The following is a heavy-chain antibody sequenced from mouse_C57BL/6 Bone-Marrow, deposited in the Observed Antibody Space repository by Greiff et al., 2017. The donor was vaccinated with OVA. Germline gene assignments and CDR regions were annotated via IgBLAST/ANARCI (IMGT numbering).Heavy chain of an antibody. CDR2: IDPSDSYT. V-gene: IGHV1-69*01. J-gene: IGHJ3*01. CDR1: GYTFTSYW. Sequence: QVQLKQPGAELVMPGASVKLSCQASGYTFTSYWMHWVKQRPGQGLEWIGEIDPSDSYTNYNQKFKGKSTFTVDKSSSTAYMQLSSLTSEDSAVYYCAREDYYGSSYPFAYWGQGTLVTVSA. D-gene: IGHD1-1*01. CDR3: AREDYYGSSYPFAY.